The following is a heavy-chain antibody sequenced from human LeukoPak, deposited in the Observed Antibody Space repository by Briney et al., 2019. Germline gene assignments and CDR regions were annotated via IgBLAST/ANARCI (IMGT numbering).Heavy chain of an antibody. J-gene: IGHJ3*02. Sequence: ASVKVSCKASGYTFTDYYMHWVRQAPGKGLEWMGGFDPEDGETIYAQKFQGRVTMTEDTSTDTAYMELSSLRSEDTAVYYCATGYASPPDAFDIWGQGIMVTVSS. V-gene: IGHV1-24*01. CDR1: GYTFTDYY. CDR3: ATGYASPPDAFDI. D-gene: IGHD2-2*01. CDR2: FDPEDGET.